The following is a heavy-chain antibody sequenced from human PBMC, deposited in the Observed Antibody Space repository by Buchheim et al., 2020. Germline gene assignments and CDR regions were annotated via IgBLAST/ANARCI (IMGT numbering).Heavy chain of an antibody. CDR1: GGSISSGGYY. Sequence: QVQLQESGPGLVKPSQTLSLTCTVSGGSISSGGYYWSWIRQHPGKGQEWIGYIYYSGSTYYNPSLKSRVTISLDTSKNKFSLKLSSVTAADTAVYYSARQGARITIFGVAPDWYFDLWGRGTL. J-gene: IGHJ2*01. CDR2: IYYSGST. D-gene: IGHD3-3*01. CDR3: ARQGARITIFGVAPDWYFDL. V-gene: IGHV4-31*03.